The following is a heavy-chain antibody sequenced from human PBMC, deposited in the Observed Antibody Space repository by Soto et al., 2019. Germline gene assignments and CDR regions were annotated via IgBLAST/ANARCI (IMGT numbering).Heavy chain of an antibody. D-gene: IGHD6-19*01. CDR2: IYYSGST. V-gene: IGHV4-59*01. J-gene: IGHJ6*02. CDR3: ARGQWLGYYYYGMDV. Sequence: QVQLQESGPGLVKPSETLSLTCTVSGGSISSYYWSWIRQPPGKGLEWIGYIYYSGSTNYHPSLTPRLTSPVYPSKNQLPRNLSSVTAADTAVYYCARGQWLGYYYYGMDVWGQGTTVTVSS. CDR1: GGSISSYY.